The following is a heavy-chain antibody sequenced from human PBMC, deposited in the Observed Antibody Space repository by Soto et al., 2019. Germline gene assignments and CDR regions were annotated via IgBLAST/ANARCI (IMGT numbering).Heavy chain of an antibody. CDR3: ARVMTGTYYFDY. CDR1: GNIFTGYY. Sequence: ASVKVSCKASGNIFTGYYIHWVRQAPRQGLEWMGWINPKSGATKYAQKFQAWVTMTRDTSISTAYMELGRLRSDDTAMYYCARVMTGTYYFDYWGQGSLVTVSS. D-gene: IGHD3-9*01. J-gene: IGHJ4*02. V-gene: IGHV1-2*04. CDR2: INPKSGAT.